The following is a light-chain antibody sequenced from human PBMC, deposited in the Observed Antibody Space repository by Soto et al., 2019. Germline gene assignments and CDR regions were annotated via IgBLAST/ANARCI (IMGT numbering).Light chain of an antibody. CDR1: QSIRHF. CDR3: QQYDDYWT. CDR2: DAS. V-gene: IGKV1-5*01. Sequence: DIQMTQSPSTLSASVGDRVTITCRASQSIRHFLAWYQQKPGKAPKVVVYDASNLESGDPSRFSGSGSGTEFTLTISSLQPDDFATYYCQQYDDYWTFGPGTKVEVK. J-gene: IGKJ1*01.